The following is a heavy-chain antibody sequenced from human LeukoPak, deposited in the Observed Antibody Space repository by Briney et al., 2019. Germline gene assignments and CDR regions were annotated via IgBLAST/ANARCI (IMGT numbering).Heavy chain of an antibody. D-gene: IGHD5-24*01. CDR2: IHYSGST. CDR1: GDSISTYY. CDR3: GRTNYNPSLTSEATISEKPPKTRFSLRLNSVTTPDTAENYCARRVSGLGLGESNWFAP. Sequence: SETLSLTCTVSGDSISTYYWNWIRQPPGKGLEWIGHIHYSGSTNYNPSLNSRVTISVDTSKSQFSLKLNSVTAADTAVYYSGRTNYNPSLTSEATISEKPPKTRFSLRLNSVTTPDTAENYCARRVSGLGLGESNWFAPWAREPWSPSPQ. V-gene: IGHV4-59*08. J-gene: IGHJ5*02.